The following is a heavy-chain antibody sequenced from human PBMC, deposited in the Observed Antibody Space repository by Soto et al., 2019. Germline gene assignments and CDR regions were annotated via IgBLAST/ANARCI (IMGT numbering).Heavy chain of an antibody. D-gene: IGHD2-15*01. J-gene: IGHJ2*01. CDR2: IYSGGST. CDR3: FQAEDGIRDTVPVSAFLLNRSSDL. Sequence: KGLEWVSVIYSGGSTYCADFVKGRFTISRDNSKNTLYLQMNSLRDEDTAVYFFFQAEDGIRDTVPVSAFLLNRSSDL. V-gene: IGHV3-66*01.